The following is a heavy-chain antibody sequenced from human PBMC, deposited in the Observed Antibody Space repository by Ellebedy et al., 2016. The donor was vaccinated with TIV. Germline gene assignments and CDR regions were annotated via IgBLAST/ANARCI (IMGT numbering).Heavy chain of an antibody. Sequence: GESLKISCAASGSTFSKYGMHWVRQAPGKGLEWVADIWYDGSNIYYADSVKGRFNISRDNSENTLYLQMNSLRAEDTGVYYCATERRNYYNGMDVWGQGTTVTVSS. D-gene: IGHD2/OR15-2a*01. CDR1: GSTFSKYG. CDR2: IWYDGSNI. CDR3: ATERRNYYNGMDV. J-gene: IGHJ6*02. V-gene: IGHV3-33*01.